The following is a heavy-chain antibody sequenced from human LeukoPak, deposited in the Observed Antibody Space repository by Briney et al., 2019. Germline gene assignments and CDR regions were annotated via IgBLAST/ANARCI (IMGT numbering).Heavy chain of an antibody. D-gene: IGHD3-22*01. CDR3: ARDNRGYYDSSGYYSYYYYMDV. V-gene: IGHV4-4*07. J-gene: IGHJ6*03. CDR1: GGSISSYY. Sequence: PSETLSLTCTVSGGSISSYYWSWIRQPAGKGLEWIGRIYTSGSTNYNPSLKSRVTMSVDTSKNQFSLQLSSVTAADTAVYYCARDNRGYYDSSGYYSYYYYMDVWGKGTTVTVSS. CDR2: IYTSGST.